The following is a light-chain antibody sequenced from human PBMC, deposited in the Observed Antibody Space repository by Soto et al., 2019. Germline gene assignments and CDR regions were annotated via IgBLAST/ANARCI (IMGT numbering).Light chain of an antibody. Sequence: DIQVTQYPSTLSAAVGDRVTITCRASQSISSWLAWYQQKPGKAPKLLIFDASSLERGVPSRFSGSGSGTEFTLTISSLQPDDFATYYCQQYNTYWTFGQG. CDR2: DAS. CDR3: QQYNTYWT. V-gene: IGKV1-5*01. J-gene: IGKJ1*01. CDR1: QSISSW.